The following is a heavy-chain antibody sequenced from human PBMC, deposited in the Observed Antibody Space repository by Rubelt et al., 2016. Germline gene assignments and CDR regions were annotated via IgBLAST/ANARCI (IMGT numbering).Heavy chain of an antibody. CDR2: ISGYNGNT. CDR1: GYTFTNYG. D-gene: IGHD2-15*01. V-gene: IGHV1-18*01. Sequence: QVQLVQSGAEVKKPGASVKVSCKASGYTFTNYGIAWVRQAPGQGLEWMGWISGYNGNTNYAQNLQGSVTMTTETSTSTAPMELRGLRSDDTAVYYCARDYCSGGSCYGFADYWGQGTLVTVSS. J-gene: IGHJ4*02. CDR3: ARDYCSGGSCYGFADY.